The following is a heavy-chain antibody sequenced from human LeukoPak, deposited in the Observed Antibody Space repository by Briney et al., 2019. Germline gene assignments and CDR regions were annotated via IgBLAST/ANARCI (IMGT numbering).Heavy chain of an antibody. CDR2: ISYDGSNK. CDR3: AREYSSSWDPQFSFDI. V-gene: IGHV3-30-3*01. CDR1: GFTFSRYA. Sequence: GGSLRLSCAASGFTFSRYALHWVRQAPGKGLEWVAAISYDGSNKYYADSVKGRFTISRDNSKNTLYLQMNSLRAEDTAVYYCAREYSSSWDPQFSFDIWGQGTMVTVSS. J-gene: IGHJ3*02. D-gene: IGHD6-13*01.